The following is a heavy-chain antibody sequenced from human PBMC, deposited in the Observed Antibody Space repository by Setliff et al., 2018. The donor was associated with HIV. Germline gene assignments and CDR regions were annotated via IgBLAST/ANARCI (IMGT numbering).Heavy chain of an antibody. CDR3: SLQHGRPMRWFDP. J-gene: IGHJ5*02. V-gene: IGHV4-59*04. CDR2: IYYTGTT. CDR1: GGSINSYY. D-gene: IGHD2-2*01. Sequence: PSETLSLTCTVSGGSINSYYWSWIRQPPGKALQMIGYIYYTGTTYYNPSLKSRLAMSVDTSKNKFFLKLNSLTAADTAVYYCSLQHGRPMRWFDPWGPGTLVTVS.